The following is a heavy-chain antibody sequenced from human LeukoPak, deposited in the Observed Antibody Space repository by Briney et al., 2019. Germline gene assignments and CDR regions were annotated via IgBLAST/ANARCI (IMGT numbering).Heavy chain of an antibody. D-gene: IGHD2-2*02. J-gene: IGHJ5*02. CDR3: ARNGFYCSSTSCYNHNWFDP. CDR2: IYYSGST. V-gene: IGHV4-39*07. Sequence: SETLSLTCTVSGGSISSSSYYWGWIRQPPGKGLEWIGSIYYSGSTYYNPSLKSRVTISVDRSKNQFSLKLSSVTAADTAVYYCARNGFYCSSTSCYNHNWFDPWGQGTLVTVSS. CDR1: GGSISSSSYY.